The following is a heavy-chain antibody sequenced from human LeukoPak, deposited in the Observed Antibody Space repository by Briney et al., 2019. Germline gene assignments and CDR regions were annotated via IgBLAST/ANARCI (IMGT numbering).Heavy chain of an antibody. Sequence: PGGSLRLSCAASGFTFSSYAMSWVRQAPGKGLEWVSAISGSGGSTYYADSVKGRFIISRDNSKNTLYLQMNSLRAEDTAVYYCAKDPYYDFWSGYYFDYWGQGTLVTVSS. CDR2: ISGSGGST. D-gene: IGHD3-3*01. J-gene: IGHJ4*02. CDR3: AKDPYYDFWSGYYFDY. CDR1: GFTFSSYA. V-gene: IGHV3-23*01.